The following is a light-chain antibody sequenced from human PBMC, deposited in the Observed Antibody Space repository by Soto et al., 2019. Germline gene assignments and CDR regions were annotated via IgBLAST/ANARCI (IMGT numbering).Light chain of an antibody. CDR3: SSYTTVGAWV. Sequence: QSALTQPASVSGSPGQSITISCTGTSNEVGRHNFVSWYQQHPGTAPKPMIFGVTNRPSGISDRFSGSKSGNTASLTISGLQAEDEADYYCSSYTTVGAWVFGGGTKLTVL. CDR2: GVT. V-gene: IGLV2-14*01. J-gene: IGLJ3*02. CDR1: SNEVGRHNF.